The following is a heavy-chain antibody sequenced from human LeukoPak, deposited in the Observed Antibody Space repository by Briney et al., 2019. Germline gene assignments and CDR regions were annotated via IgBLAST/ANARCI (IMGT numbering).Heavy chain of an antibody. Sequence: ASVKVSCKASGYTFTSYGISWVRQAPGQGLEWMGWISAYSGGTNYAQKFQGRVAMTRDTSISTAYMELNRLRSDDTAVYYCARGGPSRGSGFYYFDYWGQGTLVTVSS. D-gene: IGHD6-19*01. CDR3: ARGGPSRGSGFYYFDY. CDR2: ISAYSGGT. V-gene: IGHV1-18*01. CDR1: GYTFTSYG. J-gene: IGHJ4*02.